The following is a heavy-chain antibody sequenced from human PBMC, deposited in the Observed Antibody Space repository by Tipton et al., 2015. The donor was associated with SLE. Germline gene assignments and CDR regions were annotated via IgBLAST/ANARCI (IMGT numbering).Heavy chain of an antibody. J-gene: IGHJ4*02. CDR2: IYYSGST. CDR3: ARRWSLGYFDY. Sequence: TLSLTCTVSGGSISSYYWSWIRQPPGKGLEWIGYIYYSGSTYYNPSLKSRVTISVDTSKNQFSLKLSSVTAADTAVYYCARRWSLGYFDYWGQGTLVTVSS. D-gene: IGHD4-23*01. CDR1: GGSISSYY. V-gene: IGHV4-59*12.